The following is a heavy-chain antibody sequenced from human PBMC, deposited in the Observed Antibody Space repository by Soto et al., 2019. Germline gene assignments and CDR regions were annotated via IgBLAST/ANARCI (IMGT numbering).Heavy chain of an antibody. CDR3: ARERDGYAHDAFDI. J-gene: IGHJ3*02. Sequence: QVQLQESGPGLVKPSQTLSLTCTVSGGSISSGDYYWRWIRQPPGKGLEWIGYIYYSGSTYYNPSLKRRVTPSLDTSKHPFSRKLSSVTAADTAVYYCARERDGYAHDAFDIWGQGTMVTVSS. CDR2: IYYSGST. CDR1: GGSISSGDYY. V-gene: IGHV4-30-4*01. D-gene: IGHD5-12*01.